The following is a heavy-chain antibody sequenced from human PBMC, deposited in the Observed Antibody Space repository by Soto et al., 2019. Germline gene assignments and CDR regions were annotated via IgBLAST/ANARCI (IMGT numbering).Heavy chain of an antibody. CDR2: IKSKTDGGTT. CDR3: TTRDGYDGDY. V-gene: IGHV3-15*07. CDR1: SVSNAW. J-gene: IGHJ4*02. Sequence: SVSNAWMNWVRQAPGKGLEWVGRIKSKTDGGTTDYAAPVKGRFTISRDDSKNTLYLQMNSLKTEDTAVYYCTTRDGYDGDYWGQGTLVTVSS. D-gene: IGHD5-12*01.